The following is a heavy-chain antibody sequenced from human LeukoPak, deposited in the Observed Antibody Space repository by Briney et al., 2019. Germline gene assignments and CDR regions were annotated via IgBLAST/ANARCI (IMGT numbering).Heavy chain of an antibody. V-gene: IGHV4-31*03. Sequence: SQTLSLTCTVSGVSISSGGYYWSWLRQHPGKGLEWIGYIYYSGSTYYNPSLNSRVTISVDTSKNQFSLKLSSVTAADTAVYYCARVSPLQSARYFDYWGQGTLVTVSS. CDR1: GVSISSGGYY. CDR3: ARVSPLQSARYFDY. CDR2: IYYSGST. J-gene: IGHJ4*02. D-gene: IGHD4-4*01.